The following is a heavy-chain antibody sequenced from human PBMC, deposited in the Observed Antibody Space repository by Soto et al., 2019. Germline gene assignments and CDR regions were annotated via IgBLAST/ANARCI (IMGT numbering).Heavy chain of an antibody. V-gene: IGHV3-30-3*01. Sequence: GGSLRLSCAASVFTFSSYTMHWVRQAPGKGLDWVALISFHGSNKYYADSVKGRFTISRDNSKNTLYLQVNGLTTDDTAVYYCARALYCGDDCYQNTYAFDIWGQGTMVTVSS. CDR2: ISFHGSNK. D-gene: IGHD2-21*02. CDR1: VFTFSSYT. J-gene: IGHJ3*02. CDR3: ARALYCGDDCYQNTYAFDI.